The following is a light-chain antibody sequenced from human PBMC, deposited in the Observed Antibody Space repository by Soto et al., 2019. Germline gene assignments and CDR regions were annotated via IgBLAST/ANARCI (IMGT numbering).Light chain of an antibody. CDR1: SSDVGGYNY. CDR2: DVS. V-gene: IGLV2-11*01. CDR3: CSYAGSYTYV. Sequence: QSALTQPRSVSGSPGQSVTISCTGTSSDVGGYNYVSWYQHHAGKAPKLMISDVSKRPSGVPDRFSGSKSCNTASLTISGLQAEDEADYYCCSYAGSYTYVFGTGTKLTVL. J-gene: IGLJ1*01.